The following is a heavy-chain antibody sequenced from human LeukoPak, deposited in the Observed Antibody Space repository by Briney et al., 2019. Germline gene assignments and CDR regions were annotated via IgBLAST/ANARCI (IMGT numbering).Heavy chain of an antibody. J-gene: IGHJ6*03. V-gene: IGHV3-7*01. Sequence: GGSLRLSCAASGFTFSSYWMTWVRQAPGKGLEWVANIKLDVSETYYVDSVRGRFTISRNNSKNTLYLQMNSLRAEDTAVYYCALGSTSYYYYYMDVWGKGTTVIVSS. CDR2: IKLDVSET. CDR1: GFTFSSYW. CDR3: ALGSTSYYYYYMDV. D-gene: IGHD2-2*01.